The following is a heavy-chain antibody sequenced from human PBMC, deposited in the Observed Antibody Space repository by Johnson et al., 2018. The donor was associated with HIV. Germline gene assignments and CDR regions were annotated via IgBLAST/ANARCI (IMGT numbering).Heavy chain of an antibody. CDR2: ISYDGSNK. D-gene: IGHD5-24*01. J-gene: IGHJ3*02. Sequence: QVHLVESGGGVVQPGRSLRLSCAASGFTFSSYAMHWVRQAPGKGLEWVAVISYDGSNKYYADSVKGRFTISRDNAKNLLYLQMNSLRAEDTAVYYCARDQWMAGDAFDIWGQGTVVTVSS. CDR3: ARDQWMAGDAFDI. V-gene: IGHV3-30*04. CDR1: GFTFSSYA.